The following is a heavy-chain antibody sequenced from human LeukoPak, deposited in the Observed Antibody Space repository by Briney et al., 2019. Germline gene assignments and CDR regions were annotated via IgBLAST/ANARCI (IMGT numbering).Heavy chain of an antibody. CDR3: ARDPNTPPYYYYMDV. D-gene: IGHD1/OR15-1a*01. Sequence: ASVKASCKASGYTFTSYDINWLRQATGQGLEWMGWINPNSGGTNYAQKFQGRVTMTRDTSISTAYMELSRLRSDDTAVYYCARDPNTPPYYYYMDVWGKGTTVTVSS. CDR1: GYTFTSYD. J-gene: IGHJ6*03. CDR2: INPNSGGT. V-gene: IGHV1-2*02.